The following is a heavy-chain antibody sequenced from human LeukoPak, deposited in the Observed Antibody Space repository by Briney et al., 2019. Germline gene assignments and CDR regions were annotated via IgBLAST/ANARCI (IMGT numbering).Heavy chain of an antibody. V-gene: IGHV4-4*07. CDR3: ARSTVNGYFQH. CDR1: GGSISSYY. CDR2: VYTSGST. J-gene: IGHJ1*01. Sequence: SETLSLTCTVSGGSISSYYWSWTRQPAGKGLEWIRRVYTSGSTNYNPSLKSRVTMSVDTSKNQFSLKLRPVTAADPAVLYWARSTVNGYFQHWGQGTLVTVSS. D-gene: IGHD4-17*01.